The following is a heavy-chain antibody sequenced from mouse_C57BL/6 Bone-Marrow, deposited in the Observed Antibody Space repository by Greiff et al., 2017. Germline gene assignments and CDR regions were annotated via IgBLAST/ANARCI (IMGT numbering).Heavy chain of an antibody. Sequence: QVQLKASGAELAKPGASVQLSCKASGYPFTSYWMHWVKQRHGQGLEWIGYINPSNGYTKYNQKFKDQATLTADKSSRTASMQRSSLTYEDSAVYYCAREGTAVIPYWYFDFWGTGTTVTVSS. CDR3: AREGTAVIPYWYFDF. J-gene: IGHJ1*03. CDR1: GYPFTSYW. V-gene: IGHV1-7*01. CDR2: INPSNGYT. D-gene: IGHD1-1*01.